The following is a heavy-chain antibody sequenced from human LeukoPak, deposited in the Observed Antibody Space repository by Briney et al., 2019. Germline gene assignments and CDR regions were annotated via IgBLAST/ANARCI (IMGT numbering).Heavy chain of an antibody. CDR2: MNPNSGNT. J-gene: IGHJ4*02. CDR3: ARGNIEVPGTPYYFEY. Sequence: ASVKVSCKASGYTFSSSDINWVRQATGQGLEWTGWMNPNSGNTYYAQRFQGRVTMTRDTSISTAYMEVSSLRSEDTAVYYCARGNIEVPGTPYYFEYWGQGTLVTVSS. CDR1: GYTFSSSD. V-gene: IGHV1-8*01. D-gene: IGHD6-19*01.